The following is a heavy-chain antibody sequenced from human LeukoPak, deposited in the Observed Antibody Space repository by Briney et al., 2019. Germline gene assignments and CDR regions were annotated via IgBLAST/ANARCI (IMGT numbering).Heavy chain of an antibody. CDR1: GFTFSSYG. CDR2: ISYDGSNK. CDR3: AKDVGARSSGWYDI. V-gene: IGHV3-30*18. J-gene: IGHJ4*02. Sequence: PGGSLRLSCAASGFTFSSYGMHWVRQAPGKGLEWVAVISYDGSNKYYADSVKGRFTISRDNAKNSLYLQMNSLRAEDTALYYCAKDVGARSSGWYDIWGQGTLVTVSS. D-gene: IGHD6-19*01.